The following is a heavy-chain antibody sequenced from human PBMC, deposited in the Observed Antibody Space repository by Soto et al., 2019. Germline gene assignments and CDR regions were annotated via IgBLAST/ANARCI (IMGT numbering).Heavy chain of an antibody. CDR1: GYTLTELS. CDR2: FDPEDGET. D-gene: IGHD1-7*01. Sequence: ASVKVSCKVSGYTLTELSMHWVRQAPGKGLEWMGGFDPEDGETNYAQKLQGRVTMTTDTSTSTAYMEVRSLRSDDTAVYYCARAGLGVPGTGYGMDVWGQGTTVTVSS. V-gene: IGHV1-24*01. CDR3: ARAGLGVPGTGYGMDV. J-gene: IGHJ6*02.